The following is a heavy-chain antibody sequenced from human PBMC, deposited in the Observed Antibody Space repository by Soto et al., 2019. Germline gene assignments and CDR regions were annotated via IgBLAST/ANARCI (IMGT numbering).Heavy chain of an antibody. Sequence: GGSLRRSWAASGFTFSSYAMGGGRQAPGKGLEWVSSISGIGHSTYYADSVKGRFTISRDNSKNTLHLQMNSLRAEDTAVYYCAKRIMSTIGHFDSWGQGTLVTVSS. J-gene: IGHJ4*02. V-gene: IGHV3-23*01. CDR1: GFTFSSYA. CDR2: ISGIGHST. D-gene: IGHD2-15*01. CDR3: AKRIMSTIGHFDS.